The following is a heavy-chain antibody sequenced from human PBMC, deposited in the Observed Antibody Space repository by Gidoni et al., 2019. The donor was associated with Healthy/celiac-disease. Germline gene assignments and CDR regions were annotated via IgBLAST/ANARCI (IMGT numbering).Heavy chain of an antibody. CDR3: ARGRWNWNIRRSFDY. Sequence: QVQLQQWGAGLLKPSETLSLTCAVYGVSFSVYYWIWISQPPGKGLEWIGEINHSGSTNYNPSLKSRVTISVETSKNQFSLKLSSVTAAETAVYYCARGRWNWNIRRSFDYWGQGTLVTVSS. CDR1: GVSFSVYY. J-gene: IGHJ4*02. V-gene: IGHV4-34*01. CDR2: INHSGST. D-gene: IGHD1-1*01.